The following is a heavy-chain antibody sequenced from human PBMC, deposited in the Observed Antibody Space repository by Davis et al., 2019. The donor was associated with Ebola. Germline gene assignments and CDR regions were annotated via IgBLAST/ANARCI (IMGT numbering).Heavy chain of an antibody. CDR2: IYSGGST. CDR3: AKADSSGYYMGFDY. Sequence: GESLKISCAASEFTFSGYAMSWVRQAPGKGLEWVSAIYSGGSTYYADSVKGRFTISRDNSKNTLYHQMNSLRAEDTAVYYCAKADSSGYYMGFDYWGQGTLVTVSS. V-gene: IGHV3-53*01. D-gene: IGHD3-22*01. J-gene: IGHJ4*02. CDR1: EFTFSGYA.